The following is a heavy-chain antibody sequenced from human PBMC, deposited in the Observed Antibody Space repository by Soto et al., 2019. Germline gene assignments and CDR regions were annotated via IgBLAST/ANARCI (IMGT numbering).Heavy chain of an antibody. CDR1: GDSISSSNYY. Sequence: QLQLQESGPGLVKPSETLSLTCTVSGDSISSSNYYWGWIRQPPGEGLDWIGSIYNGGSTYYNPSLRSRVTISVDTSKNQFSLKLSSVTAADTAVYYCARGGKGGVWYFDLWGRGTLVTVSS. J-gene: IGHJ2*01. CDR3: ARGGKGGVWYFDL. CDR2: IYNGGST. D-gene: IGHD1-1*01. V-gene: IGHV4-39*01.